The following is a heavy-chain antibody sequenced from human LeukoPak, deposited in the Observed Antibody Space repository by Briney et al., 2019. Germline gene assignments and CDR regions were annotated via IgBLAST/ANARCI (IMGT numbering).Heavy chain of an antibody. CDR1: GGTFSSYA. CDR2: IIPILGIA. J-gene: IGHJ5*02. Sequence: SVKVSCKASGGTFSSYAISWVRQAPGQGLEWMGRIIPILGIANYAQKFQGRVTITADKSTSTAYMELSSLRSEDTAVYYCARSYGSGSHYHSRIWFDPWGQGTLVTVSS. V-gene: IGHV1-69*04. D-gene: IGHD3-10*01. CDR3: ARSYGSGSHYHSRIWFDP.